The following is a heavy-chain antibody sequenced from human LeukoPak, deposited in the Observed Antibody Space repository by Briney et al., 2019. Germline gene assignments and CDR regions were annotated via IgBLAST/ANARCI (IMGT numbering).Heavy chain of an antibody. CDR1: GFTFSSFE. CDR3: ARGNGLRGFDY. Sequence: QPGGSLRLSCAASGFTFSSFEVTWVRQAPGKGLQWVSYISSNGRTIYYADSVKGRFTISRDNTKNSLYLQINSLRAEDTAVYYCARGNGLRGFDYWGQGTLVTVSS. D-gene: IGHD3-16*01. CDR2: ISSNGRTI. J-gene: IGHJ4*02. V-gene: IGHV3-48*03.